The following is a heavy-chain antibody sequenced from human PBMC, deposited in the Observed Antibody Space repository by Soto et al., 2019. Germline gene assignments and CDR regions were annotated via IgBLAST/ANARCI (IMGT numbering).Heavy chain of an antibody. J-gene: IGHJ4*02. CDR1: GYTFTSYA. V-gene: IGHV1-46*03. Sequence: GASVKVSCKASGYTFTSYAMHWVRQAPRQRPEWMGRINPSGGDTTYAQKFQGRVTMTRDTSTSTIYMELSSLKSEDTAIYYCTRGGRPLHYWGQGTLVTVSS. CDR2: INPSGGDT. D-gene: IGHD3-10*01. CDR3: TRGGRPLHY.